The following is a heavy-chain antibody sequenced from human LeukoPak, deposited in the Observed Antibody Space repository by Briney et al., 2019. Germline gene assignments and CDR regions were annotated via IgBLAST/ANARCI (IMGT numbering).Heavy chain of an antibody. J-gene: IGHJ4*02. CDR3: AREFYDGSGAFDY. V-gene: IGHV4-59*01. Sequence: PSETLSLTCTVSGGSISYYYWSWIRQPPGKGLEWIGYIYYSGSTTYNPSLKSRVTISVDTSKSQFSLKLSSVTAADTAVYYCAREFYDGSGAFDYWGQGTLVTVSS. CDR1: GGSISYYY. CDR2: IYYSGST. D-gene: IGHD3-10*01.